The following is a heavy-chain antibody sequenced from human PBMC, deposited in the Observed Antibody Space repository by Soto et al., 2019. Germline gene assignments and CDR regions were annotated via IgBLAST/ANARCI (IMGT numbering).Heavy chain of an antibody. D-gene: IGHD3-16*02. J-gene: IGHJ3*02. V-gene: IGHV3-11*01. Sequence: GGSLRLSCAASGFTFSDYYMSWIRQAPGKGLKWVSYISSSGSTIYYADSVKGRFTISRDNAKNSLYLQMNSLRAEDTAVYYCARDFFFAGVWVRYYIWGSYRYTGAFDIWGQGTMVTVSS. CDR2: ISSSGSTI. CDR3: ARDFFFAGVWVRYYIWGSYRYTGAFDI. CDR1: GFTFSDYY.